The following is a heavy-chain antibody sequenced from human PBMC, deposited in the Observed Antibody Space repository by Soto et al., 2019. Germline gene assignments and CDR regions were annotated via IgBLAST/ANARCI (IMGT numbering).Heavy chain of an antibody. J-gene: IGHJ6*02. Sequence: QVQLVESGGGVVQPGRSLRLSCAASGFTFSSYGMHWVRQAPGKGLEWVAVISYDGSNKYYADSVKGRFTISRDNSKNTLYLQLNSLRAEGTAVYYCAKDIMGYDFWSGSMDVWGQGTTVTVSS. V-gene: IGHV3-30*18. D-gene: IGHD3-3*01. CDR3: AKDIMGYDFWSGSMDV. CDR1: GFTFSSYG. CDR2: ISYDGSNK.